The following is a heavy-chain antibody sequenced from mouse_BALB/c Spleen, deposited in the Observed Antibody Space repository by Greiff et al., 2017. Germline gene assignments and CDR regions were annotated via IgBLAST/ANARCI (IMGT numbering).Heavy chain of an antibody. CDR3: ARGYGYDGYAMDY. Sequence: EVKLVESGGGLVKPGGSLKLSCAAFGFTSSSYAMSWVRQTPEKRLEWVASISSGGSTYYPDSVKGRFTISRDNARNILYLQMSSLRSEDTAMYYCARGYGYDGYAMDYWGQGTSVTVSS. D-gene: IGHD2-2*01. CDR2: ISSGGST. CDR1: GFTSSSYA. V-gene: IGHV5-6-5*01. J-gene: IGHJ4*01.